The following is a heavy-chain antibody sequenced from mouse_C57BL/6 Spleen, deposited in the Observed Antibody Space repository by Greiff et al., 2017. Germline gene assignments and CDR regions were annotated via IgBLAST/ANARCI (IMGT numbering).Heavy chain of an antibody. CDR2: IYPGDGDT. V-gene: IGHV1-80*01. J-gene: IGHJ3*01. D-gene: IGHD2-4*01. Sequence: QVQLKQSGAELVKPGASVKISCKASGYAFSSYWMNWVKQRPGKGLEWIGQIYPGDGDTNYNGKFKGKATLTADKSSSTAYMQLSSLTSEDSAVYFCARKGDYDGYFAYWGQGTLVTVSA. CDR1: GYAFSSYW. CDR3: ARKGDYDGYFAY.